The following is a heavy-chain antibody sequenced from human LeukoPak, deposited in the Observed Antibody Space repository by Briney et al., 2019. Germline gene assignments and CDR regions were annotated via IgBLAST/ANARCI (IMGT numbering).Heavy chain of an antibody. CDR3: ARDLRPTYYYDSSGYYSSDY. CDR1: GYTFTSYA. Sequence: ASVKVSCKASGYTFTSYAMNWVRQAPGQGLEWMGWISAYNGNTNYAQKLQGRVTMTTDTSTSTAYMELRSLRSDDTAVYYCARDLRPTYYYDSSGYYSSDYWGQGTLVTVSS. CDR2: ISAYNGNT. D-gene: IGHD3-22*01. J-gene: IGHJ4*02. V-gene: IGHV1-18*01.